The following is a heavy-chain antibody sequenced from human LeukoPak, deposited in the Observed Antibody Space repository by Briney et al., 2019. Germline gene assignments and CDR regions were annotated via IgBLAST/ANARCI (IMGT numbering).Heavy chain of an antibody. J-gene: IGHJ5*02. V-gene: IGHV3-21*01. CDR3: ARGAVAGTLNWFDP. Sequence: GGSLRLSCAASGCTFSSYSMNWVRQAPGKGLEWVSSISSSSSYIYYADSVRGRFTISRDNAKNSLYLQMNSLRAEDTAVYYCARGAVAGTLNWFDPWGQGTLVTVSS. D-gene: IGHD6-19*01. CDR2: ISSSSSYI. CDR1: GCTFSSYS.